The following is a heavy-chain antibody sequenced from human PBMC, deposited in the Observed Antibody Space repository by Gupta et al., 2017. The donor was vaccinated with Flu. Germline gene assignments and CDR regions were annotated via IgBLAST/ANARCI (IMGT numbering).Heavy chain of an antibody. J-gene: IGHJ4*02. V-gene: IGHV3-64D*06. CDR3: GKSGWEERSGII. CDR2: ITSHGSNT. Sequence: EVHLVESGGGLVQVGGSLRLSCLASGFTFRTYAMQWIRQAPGKGLEFVAAITSHGSNTYYEDSVTGRCTISRDNADNKVYLQLNNLKLEDSATYYCGKSGWEERSGIIWGQGTLVTVSS. D-gene: IGHD1-26*01. CDR1: GFTFRTYA.